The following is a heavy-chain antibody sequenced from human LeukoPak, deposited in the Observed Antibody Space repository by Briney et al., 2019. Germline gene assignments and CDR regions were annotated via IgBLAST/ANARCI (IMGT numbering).Heavy chain of an antibody. Sequence: GGSLRLSCAASGFTFSSYAMHWVRQAPGKGLEWVAVISYDGSNKYYADSAKGRFTISRDNSKNTLYLQMNSLRAEDTAVYYCARLVTPSELIAAADYWGQGTLVTVSS. J-gene: IGHJ4*02. D-gene: IGHD6-13*01. CDR2: ISYDGSNK. CDR1: GFTFSSYA. CDR3: ARLVTPSELIAAADY. V-gene: IGHV3-30-3*01.